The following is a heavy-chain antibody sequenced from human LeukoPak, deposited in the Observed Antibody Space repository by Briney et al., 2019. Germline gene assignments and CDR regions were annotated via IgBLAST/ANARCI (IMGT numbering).Heavy chain of an antibody. CDR1: GFTFSSYE. CDR3: AREPTLIQLWPLYGMDV. D-gene: IGHD5-18*01. J-gene: IGHJ6*04. Sequence: PGGSLRLSCAASGFTFSSYEMNWVRQAPGKGLVWVSRINSDGSSTSYADSVKGRFTISRDNAKNTLYLQMNSLRAEDTAVYYCAREPTLIQLWPLYGMDVWGKGTTVTVSS. V-gene: IGHV3-74*01. CDR2: INSDGSST.